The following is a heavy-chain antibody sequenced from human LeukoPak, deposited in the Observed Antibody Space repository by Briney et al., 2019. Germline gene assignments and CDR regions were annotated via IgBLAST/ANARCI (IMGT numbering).Heavy chain of an antibody. J-gene: IGHJ4*02. D-gene: IGHD1-1*01. CDR1: GFTFSSYA. V-gene: IGHV3-30*02. CDR3: AKDTPTTGYHLDS. Sequence: GGSLRLSCAASGFTFSSYAMSWARQAPGKGLEWVAFIRYDGSDKSYADSVKGRFTISRDNSENTLYLQINSLRVEDTAVYYCAKDTPTTGYHLDSWGQGTLVTVSS. CDR2: IRYDGSDK.